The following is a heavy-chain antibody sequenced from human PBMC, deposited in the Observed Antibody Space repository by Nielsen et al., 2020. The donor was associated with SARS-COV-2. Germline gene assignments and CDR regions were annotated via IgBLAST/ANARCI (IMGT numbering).Heavy chain of an antibody. J-gene: IGHJ6*02. V-gene: IGHV1-18*01. CDR2: ISAYNGNT. D-gene: IGHD2-2*01. CDR3: ARDQQVRSPWQLVPAAIVPHKALDV. CDR1: GYSFTSYG. Sequence: GESLKISCQGSGYSFTSYGISWVRQAPGQGLEWMGWISAYNGNTNYAQKLQGRVTMTTDTSTSTAYMELRSLRSDDTAVYYCARDQQVRSPWQLVPAAIVPHKALDVWGQGTTVTVSS.